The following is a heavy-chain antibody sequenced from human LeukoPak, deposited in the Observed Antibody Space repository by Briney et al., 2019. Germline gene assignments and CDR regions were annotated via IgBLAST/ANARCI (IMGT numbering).Heavy chain of an antibody. CDR1: GFIFSTKG. Sequence: PGGSLRLSCVASGFIFSTKGVSWVRQAPGKGLEWVSSVNAAGDDTFYADAVKGRFSISRDNSKNSLYLQMNSLRAEDTAVYYCAREAQITMIVVGVFDIWGQGTMVTVSS. J-gene: IGHJ3*02. CDR3: AREAQITMIVVGVFDI. V-gene: IGHV3-21*01. D-gene: IGHD3-22*01. CDR2: VNAAGDDT.